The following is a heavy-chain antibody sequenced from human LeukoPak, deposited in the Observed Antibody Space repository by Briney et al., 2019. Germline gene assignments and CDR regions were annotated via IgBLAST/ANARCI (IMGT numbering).Heavy chain of an antibody. CDR1: GGSISSGGYY. CDR2: IYYSGST. Sequence: PSETLSLTCTVSGGSISSGGYYWSWTRQHPGEGLERIGYIYYSGSTYYNPSLKSRVTISVDTSKNQFSVKLSSVTAADTAVYYCARIVVDTAMAQLGMDVWGQGTTVTVSS. V-gene: IGHV4-31*03. J-gene: IGHJ6*02. CDR3: ARIVVDTAMAQLGMDV. D-gene: IGHD5-18*01.